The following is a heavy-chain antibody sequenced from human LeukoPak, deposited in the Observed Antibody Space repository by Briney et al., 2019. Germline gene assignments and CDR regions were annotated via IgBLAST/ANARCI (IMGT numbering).Heavy chain of an antibody. CDR3: ARAGEPYGDRPEFDY. D-gene: IGHD4-17*01. CDR1: GYTFTSYY. V-gene: IGHV1-46*01. CDR2: INPSGGST. J-gene: IGHJ4*02. Sequence: ASVKVSCKASGYTFTSYYMHWVRQAPGQGLEWMGIINPSGGSTSYAQKFQGRVTMTRDTSTSTVYMELSSLRSEDTAVYYCARAGEPYGDRPEFDYWGQGTLVTVSS.